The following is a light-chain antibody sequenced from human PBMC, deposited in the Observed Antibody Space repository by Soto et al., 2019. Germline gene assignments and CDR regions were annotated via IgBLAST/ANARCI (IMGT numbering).Light chain of an antibody. CDR2: DVS. CDR3: SSFRSSSNSYV. J-gene: IGLJ1*01. CDR1: SSDIGDSNY. V-gene: IGLV2-14*03. Sequence: QSVLTQPASVSGSPGQSITISCTGTSSDIGDSNYVSWYQQHPGKAPKLVIYDVSNRPSGVSNRFSGSKSANTASLTISGIQAEDEADYYCSSFRSSSNSYVFGTGTKVTVL.